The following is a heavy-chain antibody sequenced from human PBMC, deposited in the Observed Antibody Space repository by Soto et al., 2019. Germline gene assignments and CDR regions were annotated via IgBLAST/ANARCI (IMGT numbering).Heavy chain of an antibody. J-gene: IGHJ6*02. Sequence: SETLSLTCTVSGGSISSGGYYWSWIRQHPGKGLEWIGYIYYSGSTYYNPSLKSRVTISVDTSKNQFSLKLSSVTAADTAVYYCARARAAGCCMGVWDQGTTVTVSS. CDR1: GGSISSGGYY. V-gene: IGHV4-31*03. D-gene: IGHD2-15*01. CDR3: ARARAAGCCMGV. CDR2: IYYSGST.